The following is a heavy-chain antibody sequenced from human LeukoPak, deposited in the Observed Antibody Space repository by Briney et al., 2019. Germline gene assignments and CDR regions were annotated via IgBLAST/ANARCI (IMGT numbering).Heavy chain of an antibody. J-gene: IGHJ4*02. Sequence: SVTVSCKASGGTFSSYAIGWVRQAPGQGLEWMGWIIPIFGTANYAQKFQGRVTITTDESTSTAYMELSSLRSEDTAVYYCASGDSGSYLKVSRNREDFDYWGQGTLVTVSS. V-gene: IGHV1-69*05. CDR3: ASGDSGSYLKVSRNREDFDY. D-gene: IGHD1-26*01. CDR2: IIPIFGTA. CDR1: GGTFSSYA.